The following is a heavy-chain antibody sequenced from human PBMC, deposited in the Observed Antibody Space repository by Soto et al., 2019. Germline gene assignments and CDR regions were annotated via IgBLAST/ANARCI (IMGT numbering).Heavy chain of an antibody. Sequence: SETLSLTCAVYGGSFSGYYWIWIRQPPGKGLEWIGGINHSGSTNYNPSLKSRVTISVDTSKNQFSLKLSSVTAADTAVYYCARKFLGAPFCGITSSYVGVNYGGQGPLSPVS. D-gene: IGHD2-2*01. CDR3: ARKFLGAPFCGITSSYVGVNY. CDR1: GGSFSGYY. CDR2: INHSGST. J-gene: IGHJ4*02. V-gene: IGHV4-34*01.